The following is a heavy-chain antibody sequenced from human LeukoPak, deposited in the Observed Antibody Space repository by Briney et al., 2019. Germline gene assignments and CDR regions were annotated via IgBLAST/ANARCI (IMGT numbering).Heavy chain of an antibody. CDR1: GLTFTRYW. CDR3: AKDMDNYYGSGSPPQVDY. Sequence: PGGSLRLSCAASGLTFTRYWMHWVRQAPGKGLVWVSRINSDGSSTIYADSVKGRFTISRDNAENSLYLQMNSLRAEDTALYYCAKDMDNYYGSGSPPQVDYWGQGTLVTVSS. D-gene: IGHD3-10*01. V-gene: IGHV3-74*01. J-gene: IGHJ4*02. CDR2: INSDGSST.